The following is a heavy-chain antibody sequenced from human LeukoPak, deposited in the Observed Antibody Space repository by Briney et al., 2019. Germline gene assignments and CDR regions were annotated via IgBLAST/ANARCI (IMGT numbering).Heavy chain of an antibody. V-gene: IGHV1-8*02. CDR1: GYTFTDYH. CDR2: MNPNSGNT. D-gene: IGHD6-19*01. J-gene: IGHJ4*02. CDR3: ASVQWLAPQYYFDY. Sequence: ASVKVSCKASGYTFTDYHMHWVRQAPGQGLEWMGWMNPNSGNTGYAQKFQGRVTMTRNTSISTAYMELSSLRSEGTAVYYCASVQWLAPQYYFDYWGQGTLVTVSS.